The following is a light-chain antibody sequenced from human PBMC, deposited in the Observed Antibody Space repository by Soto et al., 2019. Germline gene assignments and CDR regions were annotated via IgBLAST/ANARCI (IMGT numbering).Light chain of an antibody. CDR2: DVS. CDR3: SSYTSSSTQV. CDR1: SSDVGGYNY. V-gene: IGLV2-14*01. J-gene: IGLJ1*01. Sequence: SALTQPASVSGSPGPAITVSCTGTSSDVGGYNYVSWYQQHPGKAPKLMIYDVSSRPSGVSNRFSGSKSGNTASLTIFGLQAEDEADYYCSSYTSSSTQVFGTGTKVTVL.